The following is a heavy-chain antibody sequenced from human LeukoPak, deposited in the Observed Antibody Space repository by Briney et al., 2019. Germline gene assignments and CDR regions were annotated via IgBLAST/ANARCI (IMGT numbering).Heavy chain of an antibody. CDR2: ISGSGGST. CDR1: GFTFSSYA. CDR3: AKVDFFASSGWFPFDY. Sequence: GGSLRLSCAASGFTFSSYAMSWVRQAPGRGLEWVSAISGSGGSTYYADSVKGRFTISRDNSKNTLYLQMNSLRAEDTAVYYCAKVDFFASSGWFPFDYWGQGTLVTVSS. D-gene: IGHD6-19*01. J-gene: IGHJ4*02. V-gene: IGHV3-23*01.